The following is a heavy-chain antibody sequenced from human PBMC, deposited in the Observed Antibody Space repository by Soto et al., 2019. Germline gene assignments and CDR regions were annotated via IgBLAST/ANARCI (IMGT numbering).Heavy chain of an antibody. J-gene: IGHJ6*02. CDR2: INSDGSST. CDR1: GFTFSSYW. D-gene: IGHD6-13*01. Sequence: GGSLRLSCAASGFTFSSYWMHWVRQAPGKGLVWVSRINSDGSSTSYADSVKGRFTISRDNAKNTLYLQMNSLRAEDTAVYYCARDRSDSSRWYYYYYGMDVWGQGTTVTVSS. V-gene: IGHV3-74*01. CDR3: ARDRSDSSRWYYYYYGMDV.